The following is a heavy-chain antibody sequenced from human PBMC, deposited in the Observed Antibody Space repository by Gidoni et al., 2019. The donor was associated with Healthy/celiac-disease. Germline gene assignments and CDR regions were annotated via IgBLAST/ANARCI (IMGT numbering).Heavy chain of an antibody. V-gene: IGHV3-30-3*01. D-gene: IGHD3-3*01. CDR1: GFTFSSYA. Sequence: QVQLVESGGGVVQPGRSLRLSCAASGFTFSSYAMHWVRQAPGKGLEWVAVISYDGSNKYYADSVKGRFTISRDNSKNTLYLQMNSLRAEDTAVYYCARESTIFGVVIPYYFDYWGQGTLVTVSS. J-gene: IGHJ4*02. CDR2: ISYDGSNK. CDR3: ARESTIFGVVIPYYFDY.